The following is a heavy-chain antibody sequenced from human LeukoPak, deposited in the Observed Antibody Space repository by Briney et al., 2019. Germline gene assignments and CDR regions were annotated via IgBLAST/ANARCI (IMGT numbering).Heavy chain of an antibody. CDR1: GFTFSLYA. D-gene: IGHD3-22*01. Sequence: GGSLRLSCSASGFTFSLYAMHWVRPAPGRGLEYVSAITSNGGSTYYADSVKGRFTISRGNSKNTLYLHMSTLRPEDTAVYYCAYSSGYYHWGQGTLVTVSS. V-gene: IGHV3-64D*06. CDR2: ITSNGGST. CDR3: AYSSGYYH. J-gene: IGHJ1*01.